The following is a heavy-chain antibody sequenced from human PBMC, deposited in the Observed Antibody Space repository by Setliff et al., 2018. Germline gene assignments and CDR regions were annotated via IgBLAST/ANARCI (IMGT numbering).Heavy chain of an antibody. CDR1: GGSFTPYY. D-gene: IGHD1-1*01. Sequence: PSETLSLTCTVSGGSFTPYYWSWIRQPPGKGLEWIGYVYYSGTAYYNPSLKSRVTVIVDTSKNQFSLRLSSVTAADTAVYYCARGGERYHSASWGQGTLVTVSS. V-gene: IGHV4-59*01. CDR2: VYYSGTA. CDR3: ARGGERYHSAS. J-gene: IGHJ4*02.